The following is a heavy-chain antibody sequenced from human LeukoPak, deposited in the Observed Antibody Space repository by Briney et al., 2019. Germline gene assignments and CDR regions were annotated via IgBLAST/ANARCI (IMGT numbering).Heavy chain of an antibody. D-gene: IGHD5-24*01. CDR3: ARDRGRLDY. CDR2: ISSSSSYI. CDR1: EFTFEDYA. J-gene: IGHJ4*02. V-gene: IGHV3-21*01. Sequence: GGSLRLSCTASEFTFEDYAMSWVRQAPGKGLEWVSSISSSSSYIYYADSVKGRFTISRDNAKNSLYLQMNSLRAEDTAVYYCARDRGRLDYWGQGTLVTVSS.